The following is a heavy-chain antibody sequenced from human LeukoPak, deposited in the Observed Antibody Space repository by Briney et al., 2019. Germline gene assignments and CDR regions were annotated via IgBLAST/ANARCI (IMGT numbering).Heavy chain of an antibody. D-gene: IGHD2-15*01. CDR3: ASYRVHGYCSGGSCYSDPY. J-gene: IGHJ4*02. V-gene: IGHV3-23*01. CDR2: ISGSGGST. CDR1: GFTFSSFG. Sequence: GGSLRLSCAASGFTFSSFGMTWVRQAPGKGLEWVSSISGSGGSTYYADSVKGRFTISRDNSKNTLYLQMNSLRAEDTAVYYCASYRVHGYCSGGSCYSDPYWGQGTLVTVSS.